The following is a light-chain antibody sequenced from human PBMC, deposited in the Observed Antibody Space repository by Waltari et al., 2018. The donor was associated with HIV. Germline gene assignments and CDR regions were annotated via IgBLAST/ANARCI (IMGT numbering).Light chain of an antibody. V-gene: IGLV1-40*01. CDR2: GNT. CDR3: QSYDSSLSASV. J-gene: IGLJ2*01. CDR1: RSNIGAGYD. Sequence: QSVLTQPPSVSGAPGQRVTISCTGSRSNIGAGYDVHWYQQLPGTAPKLLIDGNTNRPSGVADRFSGSKSGTSAYLAITGLQAEDEADYYCQSYDSSLSASVFGEGTKLTVL.